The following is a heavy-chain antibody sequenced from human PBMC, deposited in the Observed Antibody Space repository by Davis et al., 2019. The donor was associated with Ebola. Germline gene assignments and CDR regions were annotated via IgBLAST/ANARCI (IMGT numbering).Heavy chain of an antibody. CDR2: ISGYNENT. Sequence: SVKVSCKASGYSFERYGIAWVRQAPGQGLEWLGWISGYNENTNYAQKVEDRVTMTTDTSTSTAYMELRSLRSDDTAVYYCARDEGRGGAYPDYWGQGTLVTVSS. D-gene: IGHD3-10*01. CDR3: ARDEGRGGAYPDY. J-gene: IGHJ4*02. CDR1: GYSFERYG. V-gene: IGHV1-18*01.